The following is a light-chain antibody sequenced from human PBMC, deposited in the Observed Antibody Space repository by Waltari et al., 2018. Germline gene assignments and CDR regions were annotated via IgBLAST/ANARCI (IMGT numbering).Light chain of an antibody. V-gene: IGKV3-20*01. CDR2: AAS. CDR3: QHYVRLPVT. Sequence: IVLTQSPGTLSLSPGETATLSCRASQSVGRTLAWYQQKPGQAPRLLIYAASTRATGIPDRFSGSGSGTDFRLTSSRLEPEDVAVYYCQHYVRLPVTFGQGTTVELK. CDR1: QSVGRT. J-gene: IGKJ1*01.